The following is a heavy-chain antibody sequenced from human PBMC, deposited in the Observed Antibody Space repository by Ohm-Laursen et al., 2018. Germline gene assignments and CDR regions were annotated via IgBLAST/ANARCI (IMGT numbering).Heavy chain of an antibody. CDR1: GFSFSDYD. CDR2: IDAAGRT. D-gene: IGHD3/OR15-3a*01. V-gene: IGHV3-13*01. J-gene: IGHJ4*02. Sequence: GSLRLSRTASGFSFSDYDMHWVRLLTGKRLEWVSGIDAAGRTYYPASMEGRFTISRENDKNSLYLQVDSLRAGDTAVYYCAREERGSDFQGIDYWGQGTLVTVSS. CDR3: AREERGSDFQGIDY.